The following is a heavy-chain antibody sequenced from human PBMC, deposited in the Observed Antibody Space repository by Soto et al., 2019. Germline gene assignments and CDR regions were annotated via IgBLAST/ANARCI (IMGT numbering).Heavy chain of an antibody. CDR2: ISSSSSTI. Sequence: EVQVVESGGGLVQPGGSLRLSCAASGFTFITYSMNWVRQAPGKGLEWVSYISSSSSTIHYADSVKGRFTISRDNAKNSLYLQMNSLRAEDTAVYYCARAPLKYDSSGYHFDYWGQRTLVTVSS. CDR3: ARAPLKYDSSGYHFDY. D-gene: IGHD3-22*01. V-gene: IGHV3-48*01. CDR1: GFTFITYS. J-gene: IGHJ4*02.